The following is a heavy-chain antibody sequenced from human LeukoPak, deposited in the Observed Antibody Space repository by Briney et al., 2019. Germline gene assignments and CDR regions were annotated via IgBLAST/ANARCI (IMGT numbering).Heavy chain of an antibody. V-gene: IGHV3-30-3*01. J-gene: IGHJ4*02. CDR2: ISYDGNNK. CDR1: GFTFSTYA. CDR3: ASMPGLSLMRYGYNYVLDY. Sequence: GGSLRLSCAASGFTFSTYAMHWVCQAPGKGLEWVAVISYDGNNKYYADSVKGRFTISRDNSKNTLYLQMNSLRAEDTAVYYCASMPGLSLMRYGYNYVLDYWGQGTLVTVSS. D-gene: IGHD5-12*01.